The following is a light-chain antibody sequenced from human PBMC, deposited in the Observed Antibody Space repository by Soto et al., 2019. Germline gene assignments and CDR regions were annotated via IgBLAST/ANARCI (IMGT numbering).Light chain of an antibody. V-gene: IGKV1D-8*03. CDR2: KAS. CDR1: QGISSY. Sequence: VIWMTQSPSLLSASTGDRVTISCRMSQGISSYLAWYQQKPGKAPELLIHKASHLESGVPSRFSGSGSGTEFNPRINSLHPEDFENYYCQQSYSVTIIFGHGTRLEL. J-gene: IGKJ5*01. CDR3: QQSYSVTII.